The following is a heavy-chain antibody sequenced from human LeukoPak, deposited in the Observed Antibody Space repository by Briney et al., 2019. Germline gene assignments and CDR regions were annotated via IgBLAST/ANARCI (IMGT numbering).Heavy chain of an antibody. CDR2: IYYSGST. J-gene: IGHJ3*02. V-gene: IGHV4-59*01. CDR3: ARDRGIAVAGPDAFDI. D-gene: IGHD6-19*01. CDR1: GGSISSYY. Sequence: PSETLSLTCTVSGGSISSYYWSWIRQPPGKGLEWIGYIYYSGSTNYNPSLKSRVTISVDTSKNQFSLKLSSVTAADTAVYYCARDRGIAVAGPDAFDIWGQGTMVTVSS.